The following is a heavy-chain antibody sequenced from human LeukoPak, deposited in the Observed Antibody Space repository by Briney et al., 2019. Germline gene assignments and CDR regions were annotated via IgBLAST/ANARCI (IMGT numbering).Heavy chain of an antibody. V-gene: IGHV1-18*01. D-gene: IGHD5-18*01. CDR3: ARDRVDTPMAYFYS. CDR2: ISAYNGNT. Sequence: GASVKVSCKASGYTFTSYGISWVRQAPGQGLEWMGWISAYNGNTNYAQKLQGRVTMTTDTSTSTAYMELRSLRSDDTAVYYCARDRVDTPMAYFYSWGQGTLVTVSS. J-gene: IGHJ4*02. CDR1: GYTFTSYG.